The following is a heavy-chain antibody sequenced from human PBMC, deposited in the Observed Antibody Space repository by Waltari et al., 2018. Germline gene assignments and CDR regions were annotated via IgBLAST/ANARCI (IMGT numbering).Heavy chain of an antibody. CDR3: ASLVWSMGWFDP. CDR1: GGSISSSNW. V-gene: IGHV4-4*02. Sequence: QVQLQESGPGLVKPSGTLSLTCAVSGGSISSSNWWSWVRQPPGKGLEWIGEIYHSGSTNYNPSLMSRVTISVDKSKNQFSLKLSSVTAADTAVYYCASLVWSMGWFDPWGQGTLVTVSS. J-gene: IGHJ5*02. CDR2: IYHSGST. D-gene: IGHD2-8*01.